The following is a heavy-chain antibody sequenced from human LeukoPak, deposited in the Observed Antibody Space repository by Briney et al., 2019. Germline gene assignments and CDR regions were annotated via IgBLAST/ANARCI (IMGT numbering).Heavy chain of an antibody. CDR1: GFTFDDYA. V-gene: IGHV3-9*01. CDR3: AKSPDYYDSSGQPQFDY. Sequence: PGRSLRLSCAASGFTFDDYAMPWVRQAPGKGLEWVSGISWNSGSIGYADSVKGRFTISRDNAKNSLYLQMNSLRAEDTALYYCAKSPDYYDSSGQPQFDYWGQGTLVTVSS. J-gene: IGHJ4*02. D-gene: IGHD3-22*01. CDR2: ISWNSGSI.